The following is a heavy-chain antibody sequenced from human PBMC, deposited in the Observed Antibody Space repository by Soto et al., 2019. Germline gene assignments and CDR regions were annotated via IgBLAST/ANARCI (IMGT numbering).Heavy chain of an antibody. D-gene: IGHD2-2*03. CDR2: IRSKANSYAT. CDR1: GFTFSGSA. Sequence: GGSLRLSCAASGFTFSGSAMHWVRQASGKGLEWVGRIRSKANSYATAYAASVKGRFTISRDDSKNTAYLQMNSLKTEDTAVYYCTRLVDIVVVPAAIPFDPWGQGTLVTVSS. V-gene: IGHV3-73*01. CDR3: TRLVDIVVVPAAIPFDP. J-gene: IGHJ5*02.